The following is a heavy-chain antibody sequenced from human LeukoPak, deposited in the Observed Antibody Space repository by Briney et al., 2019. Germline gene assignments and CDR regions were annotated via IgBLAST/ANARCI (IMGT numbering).Heavy chain of an antibody. J-gene: IGHJ4*02. D-gene: IGHD2-8*01. CDR2: MNLDGSEK. Sequence: PGGSLRLSCAASGFTFTSHWMSWVRQAPGKGLEWVARMNLDGSEKYYVDSVKGRFTISRDNAKTSLYLERNSLRAEDTAVYYCARDASYCTNGVCYTRFDYWGQGTLVTVSS. CDR3: ARDASYCTNGVCYTRFDY. V-gene: IGHV3-7*01. CDR1: GFTFTSHW.